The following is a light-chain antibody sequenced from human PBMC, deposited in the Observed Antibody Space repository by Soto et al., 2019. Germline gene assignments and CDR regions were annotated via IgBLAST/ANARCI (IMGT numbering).Light chain of an antibody. Sequence: DIQMTQSPSTLSASVGDRATITCRASQRIRYWLAWFQQKAGKAPNLLIYEASRLESGVPSRISGSGSGTEFTLTISSLQPDDFATYYCQQYTSYPWTFGQGTKVEIK. CDR2: EAS. J-gene: IGKJ1*01. CDR3: QQYTSYPWT. CDR1: QRIRYW. V-gene: IGKV1-5*03.